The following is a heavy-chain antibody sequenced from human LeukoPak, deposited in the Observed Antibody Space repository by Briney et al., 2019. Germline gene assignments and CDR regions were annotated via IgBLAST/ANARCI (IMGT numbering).Heavy chain of an antibody. CDR2: IYWNDDK. J-gene: IGHJ6*02. CDR3: AHFQDGYNHWFYYYGMDV. V-gene: IGHV2-5*01. D-gene: IGHD3-9*01. CDR1: GFSLSTSGVG. Sequence: SGPTLVKPTQTLTLTCTFSGFSLSTSGVGVGWIRQPPGKALEWLALIYWNDDKRYSPSLKSRLTITKDTSKNQVVLTMTSMDPVDTATYYCAHFQDGYNHWFYYYGMDVWGQGTTVTVPS.